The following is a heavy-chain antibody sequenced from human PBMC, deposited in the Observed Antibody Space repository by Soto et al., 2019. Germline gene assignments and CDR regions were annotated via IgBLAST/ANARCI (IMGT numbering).Heavy chain of an antibody. D-gene: IGHD6-13*01. V-gene: IGHV3-74*01. J-gene: IGHJ3*02. CDR3: AREAYIAAPDI. Sequence: GGSLRLSCAASGFTFSSYWMHWVRQAPGKGLVWVSRINSDGSSTSYADSVKGRFTISRDNAKNTLYLQMNSLRAEDTAVYYCAREAYIAAPDIWGQGTMVTVSS. CDR2: INSDGSST. CDR1: GFTFSSYW.